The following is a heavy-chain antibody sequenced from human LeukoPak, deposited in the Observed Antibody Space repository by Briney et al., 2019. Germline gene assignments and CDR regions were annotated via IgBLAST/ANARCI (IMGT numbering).Heavy chain of an antibody. CDR3: ARDRGSGLAAAGRTAFDI. CDR2: ISGSGGST. CDR1: GFTFSSYA. Sequence: PGGSLRLSCAASGFTFSSYAMSWVRQAPGKGLEWVSAISGSGGSTYYADSVRGRFTISRDNSKNTLYLQMNSLRAEDTAVYYCARDRGSGLAAAGRTAFDIWGQGTMVTVSS. J-gene: IGHJ3*02. D-gene: IGHD6-13*01. V-gene: IGHV3-23*01.